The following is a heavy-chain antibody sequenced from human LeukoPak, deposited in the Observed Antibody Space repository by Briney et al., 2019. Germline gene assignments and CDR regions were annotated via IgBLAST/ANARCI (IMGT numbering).Heavy chain of an antibody. V-gene: IGHV4-39*01. Sequence: SETLCLTCSVSGGSISSRSYYWGWIRQPPGKGLEWIGSIYYSGNTYYNPSLKSRVTISVDTSKNQFSLKLSSVTAADTAVYFCARHAPIKTAVTTSHAFDIWGQGTMVTVSS. CDR3: ARHAPIKTAVTTSHAFDI. CDR1: GGSISSRSYY. D-gene: IGHD4-17*01. CDR2: IYYSGNT. J-gene: IGHJ3*02.